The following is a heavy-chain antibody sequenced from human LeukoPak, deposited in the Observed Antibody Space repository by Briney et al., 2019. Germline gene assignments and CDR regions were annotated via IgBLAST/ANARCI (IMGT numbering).Heavy chain of an antibody. Sequence: SGPTLVNPTQTLTLTCTFSGFSLSTSGVGVGWIRQPPGKALEWLALIYWNDDKRYSPSLKSRLTITKDTSKNQVVLTMTNMDPVDTATYYCAHSGILGYCSSTSCINWFDPRGQGTLVTVSS. V-gene: IGHV2-5*01. CDR2: IYWNDDK. J-gene: IGHJ5*02. CDR3: AHSGILGYCSSTSCINWFDP. CDR1: GFSLSTSGVG. D-gene: IGHD2-2*01.